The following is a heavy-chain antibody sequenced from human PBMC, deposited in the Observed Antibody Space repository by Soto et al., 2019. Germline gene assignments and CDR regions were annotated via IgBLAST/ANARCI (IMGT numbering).Heavy chain of an antibody. CDR2: IYPGDSDT. Sequence: PGESLKISCKGSGYSFTTYWIAWVRQMPGKGLEWMGVIYPGDSDTRYSPSFEGQVTISADKSISTAYLQWSSLKASDTAMYYCARPGRVVVPAAIRYSPHRYRISVWGQGTTVTVSS. J-gene: IGHJ6*02. D-gene: IGHD2-2*02. CDR3: ARPGRVVVPAAIRYSPHRYRISV. V-gene: IGHV5-51*01. CDR1: GYSFTTYW.